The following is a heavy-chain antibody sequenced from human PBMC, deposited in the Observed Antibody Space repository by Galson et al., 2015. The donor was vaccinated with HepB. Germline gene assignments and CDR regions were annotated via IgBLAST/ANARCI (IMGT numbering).Heavy chain of an antibody. Sequence: SVKVSCKASGGTFSSYAISWVRQAPGQGLEWMGGIIPIFGTANYAQKFQGRVTITADKSTSTAYMELSSLRSEDTAVYYCARETTVVTYYYYYGMDVWGQGTTVTVSS. CDR2: IIPIFGTA. D-gene: IGHD4-23*01. V-gene: IGHV1-69*06. CDR3: ARETTVVTYYYYYGMDV. J-gene: IGHJ6*02. CDR1: GGTFSSYA.